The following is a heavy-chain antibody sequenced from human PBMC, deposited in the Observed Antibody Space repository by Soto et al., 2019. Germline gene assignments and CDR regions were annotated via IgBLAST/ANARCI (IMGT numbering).Heavy chain of an antibody. V-gene: IGHV1-18*01. Sequence: ASVKVSCKASGYTFTSYGISWVRQAPGQGLEWMGWISAYNGKTNYAQKLQGRVTMTTDTSTSTAYMELRSLRSDDTDVYYCARDRTSPLDAIIVYASDAFDIWGQGTMVTVSS. CDR1: GYTFTSYG. D-gene: IGHD2-8*01. CDR2: ISAYNGKT. CDR3: ARDRTSPLDAIIVYASDAFDI. J-gene: IGHJ3*02.